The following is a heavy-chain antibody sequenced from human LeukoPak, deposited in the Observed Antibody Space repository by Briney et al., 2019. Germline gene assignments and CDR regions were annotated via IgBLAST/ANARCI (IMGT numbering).Heavy chain of an antibody. CDR3: ARDYYDYVWGSYRSTGCYFDY. CDR1: GFTFDDYG. CDR2: INWNGGST. D-gene: IGHD3-16*02. Sequence: PGGSLRLSCAASGFTFDDYGMSWVRQGPGKGLEWVSGINWNGGSTGYGDSVKGRFTISRDNAKKSLYLQMNSLRAEDTAVYYCARDYYDYVWGSYRSTGCYFDYWGQGTLVTVSS. V-gene: IGHV3-20*04. J-gene: IGHJ4*02.